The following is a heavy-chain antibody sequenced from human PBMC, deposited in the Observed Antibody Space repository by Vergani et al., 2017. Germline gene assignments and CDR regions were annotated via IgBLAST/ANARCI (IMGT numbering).Heavy chain of an antibody. V-gene: IGHV1-69*13. CDR2: IITFFGTT. J-gene: IGHJ4*02. CDR1: GGPFKNSA. CDR3: ASPQVRGSGSYYAPFDY. D-gene: IGHD3-10*01. Sequence: QVQLVQSGAEVKKPGSSVKVSCKASGGPFKNSAFSWVRQVPGQGLEWMGRIITFFGTTDYAQTFQGRFTIIADEFTKTVDMQLSNLRSEDTAVYYCASPQVRGSGSYYAPFDYWGQGTLVTVSS.